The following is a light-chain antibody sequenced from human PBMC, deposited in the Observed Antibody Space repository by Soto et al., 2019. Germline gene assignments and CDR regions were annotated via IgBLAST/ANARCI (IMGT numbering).Light chain of an antibody. J-gene: IGKJ1*01. CDR1: HYISSW. Sequence: DIPMTQSPSSVSASVGDRVTITCRASHYISSWLAWYQQKPGKAPKLLIYAASRLQSGVPSRFSGSGSGTDFTLTISSLQPEDFATYYCQQANSFPRTFGQGTKVEIK. V-gene: IGKV1-12*01. CDR3: QQANSFPRT. CDR2: AAS.